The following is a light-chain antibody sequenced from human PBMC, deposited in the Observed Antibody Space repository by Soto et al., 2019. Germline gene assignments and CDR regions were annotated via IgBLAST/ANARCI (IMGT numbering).Light chain of an antibody. V-gene: IGKV2-28*01. CDR3: MQALQTSFT. Sequence: DIVMTQSPLSLPVTPGEPASISCRSSQSLLHSNGYNYLDWYLQKPGPSPQLLIYLGSNRSSGVPDRFSGSGSGTDFTLKISRVEAEDVGVYYCMQALQTSFTFGPGTKVDIK. CDR1: QSLLHSNGYNY. J-gene: IGKJ3*01. CDR2: LGS.